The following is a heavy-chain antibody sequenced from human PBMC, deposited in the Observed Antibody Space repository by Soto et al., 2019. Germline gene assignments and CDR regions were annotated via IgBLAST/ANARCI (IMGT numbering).Heavy chain of an antibody. J-gene: IGHJ6*02. D-gene: IGHD2-15*01. CDR1: ASTFSNYI. Sequence: QLQLVESGGGVVQPGRSLRLSCAASASTFSNYIMHWVRQAPGKGLEWVAFISYDGSNSNYADFVEGRFTISRDNPKNMLYLQLSSLRPDDTAVYYCAGGDNYYALGVWGQGTTVIVSS. CDR3: AGGDNYYALGV. V-gene: IGHV3-30*04. CDR2: ISYDGSNS.